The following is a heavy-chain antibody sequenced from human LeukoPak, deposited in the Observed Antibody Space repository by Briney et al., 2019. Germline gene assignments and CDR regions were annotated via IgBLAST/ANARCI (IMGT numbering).Heavy chain of an antibody. CDR1: GGSISNSY. V-gene: IGHV4-59*01. J-gene: IGHJ4*02. CDR2: IYYGGTTT. D-gene: IGHD5-12*01. Sequence: TSETLSLTCAVSGGSISNSYWNWIRQPPGKGLEWIGYIYYGGTTTNYNPSLRSRVTISVDTSKNQFSLRLTSVTAADTAVYYCARGFDSKSTYFDYWGQGTLVTVSS. CDR3: ARGFDSKSTYFDY.